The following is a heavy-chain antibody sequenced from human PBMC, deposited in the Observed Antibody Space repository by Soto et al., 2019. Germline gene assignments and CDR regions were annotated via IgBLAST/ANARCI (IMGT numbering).Heavy chain of an antibody. D-gene: IGHD6-13*01. CDR1: GFDFNNYG. CDR2: ISFAGGNQ. CDR3: AKDSSVTAAGSGGWFDP. J-gene: IGHJ5*02. V-gene: IGHV3-30*18. Sequence: QVQLVQSGGGVVQPGRSLRLSCAASGFDFNNYGLHWVRQAPGKGLEWVAGISFAGGNQYYADSVKGRFTISRDKSNNTLYLQMNSLGAEDTATYYCAKDSSVTAAGSGGWFDPWGQGTLVIVSS.